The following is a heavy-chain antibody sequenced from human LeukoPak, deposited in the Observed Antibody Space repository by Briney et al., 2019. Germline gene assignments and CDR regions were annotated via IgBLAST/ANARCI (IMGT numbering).Heavy chain of an antibody. CDR2: IDTDGSNT. D-gene: IGHD5-18*01. CDR3: ARDKYSYGYNYYYYMDV. CDR1: GFTFSSYW. J-gene: IGHJ6*03. V-gene: IGHV3-74*01. Sequence: GGSLRLSCAASGFTFSSYWIHWVRHAPGKGLVWVSRIDTDGSNTNYADSVKGRFTISRDNAKNSLYLQMNSLRGEDTAVYYCARDKYSYGYNYYYYMDVWGKGTTVTVSS.